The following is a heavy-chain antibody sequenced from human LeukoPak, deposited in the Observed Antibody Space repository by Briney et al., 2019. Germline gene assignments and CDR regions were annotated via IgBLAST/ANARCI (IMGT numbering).Heavy chain of an antibody. CDR2: IYYNNGGT. J-gene: IGHJ6*02. CDR1: GGSISSYY. Sequence: SETLSLTCTVSGGSISSYYWSWIRQPPGKGLEWTGFIYYNNGGTNYNPSLKSRVTISVDTSKSQFSLKLSSVTAADTAVYYCARDFKDYYGSGSYSPVYYYGMDVWGQGTTVTVSS. V-gene: IGHV4-59*12. D-gene: IGHD3-10*01. CDR3: ARDFKDYYGSGSYSPVYYYGMDV.